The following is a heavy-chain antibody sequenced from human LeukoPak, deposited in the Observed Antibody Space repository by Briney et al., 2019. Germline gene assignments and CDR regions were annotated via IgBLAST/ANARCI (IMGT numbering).Heavy chain of an antibody. D-gene: IGHD3-3*01. J-gene: IGHJ4*02. CDR3: ARDPPDTIFGVVNPSYYFDY. V-gene: IGHV1-69*13. CDR1: GGTFSSYA. Sequence: SVKVSCKASGGTFSSYAISWVRQAPGQGLEWMGGIIPIFGTANYAQKFQSRVTITADESTSTAYMELSSLRSEDTAVYYCARDPPDTIFGVVNPSYYFDYWGQGTLVTVSS. CDR2: IIPIFGTA.